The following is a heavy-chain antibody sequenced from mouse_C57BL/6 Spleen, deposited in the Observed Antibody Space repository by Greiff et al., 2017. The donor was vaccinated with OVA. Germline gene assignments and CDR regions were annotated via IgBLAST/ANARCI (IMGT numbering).Heavy chain of an antibody. Sequence: EVQLVESGAELVRPGASVKLSCTASGFNIKDDYMHWVKQRPEQGLEWIGWIDPENGDTEYASKFQGKATITADTSSNTAYLQLSSLTSEDTAVYYCTTGQLRLAYFDYWGQGTTLTVSS. J-gene: IGHJ2*01. V-gene: IGHV14-4*01. CDR1: GFNIKDDY. CDR3: TTGQLRLAYFDY. CDR2: IDPENGDT. D-gene: IGHD3-2*02.